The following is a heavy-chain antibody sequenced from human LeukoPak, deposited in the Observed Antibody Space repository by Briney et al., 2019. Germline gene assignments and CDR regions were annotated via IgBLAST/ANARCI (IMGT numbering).Heavy chain of an antibody. V-gene: IGHV1-69*05. D-gene: IGHD1-26*01. CDR2: IIPIFGTA. CDR1: GGTFSSYA. J-gene: IGHJ3*02. Sequence: ASVKVSCKASGGTFSSYAISWVRQAPGQGLEWMGGIIPIFGTANYAQKFQGRVTITTDESTSTAYMELSSLRSEDTAVYYCASQVGATLVSPGDAFDIWGQGTMVTVSS. CDR3: ASQVGATLVSPGDAFDI.